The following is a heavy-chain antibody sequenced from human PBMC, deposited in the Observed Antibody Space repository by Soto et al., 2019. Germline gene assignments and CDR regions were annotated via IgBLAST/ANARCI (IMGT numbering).Heavy chain of an antibody. CDR1: GGTFSSYA. CDR2: IIPIFGTA. J-gene: IGHJ6*02. D-gene: IGHD6-6*01. CDR3: AREIRISSSSLGYGMDV. Sequence: SVKVSCKASGGTFSSYAISWVRQAPGQGLEWMGGIIPIFGTANYAQKFQGRVTITADGSTSTAYMELSSLRSEDTAVYYCAREIRISSSSLGYGMDVWGQGTTVTVSS. V-gene: IGHV1-69*13.